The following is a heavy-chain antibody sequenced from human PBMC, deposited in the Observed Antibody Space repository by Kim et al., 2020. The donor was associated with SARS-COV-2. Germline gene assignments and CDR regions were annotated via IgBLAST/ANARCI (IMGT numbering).Heavy chain of an antibody. V-gene: IGHV3-7*03. CDR2: IKQDGSEK. J-gene: IGHJ5*02. CDR3: ARENVVPAASNWFDP. Sequence: GGSLRLSCAASGFTFSSYWMSWVRQAPGKGLEWVANIKQDGSEKYYVDSVKGRFTISRDNAKNSLYLQMNSLRAEDTAVYYCARENVVPAASNWFDPWGQGTLVTVSS. D-gene: IGHD2-2*01. CDR1: GFTFSSYW.